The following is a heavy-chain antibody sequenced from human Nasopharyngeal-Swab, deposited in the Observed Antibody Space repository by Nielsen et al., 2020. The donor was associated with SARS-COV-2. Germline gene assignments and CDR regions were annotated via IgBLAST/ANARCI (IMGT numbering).Heavy chain of an antibody. CDR1: GFSFSSYA. CDR3: AKDRYSWVAAAAPGVYFDY. CDR2: ISGSGGST. Sequence: GGSLRLSCAASGFSFSSYAMSWVRQAPGTGLEWVSAISGSGGSTYYADSVKGRFTITRDNSNNTPYLQMNSLRAEATAVYYCAKDRYSWVAAAAPGVYFDYWGQGTLVTVSS. V-gene: IGHV3-23*01. J-gene: IGHJ4*02. D-gene: IGHD6-13*01.